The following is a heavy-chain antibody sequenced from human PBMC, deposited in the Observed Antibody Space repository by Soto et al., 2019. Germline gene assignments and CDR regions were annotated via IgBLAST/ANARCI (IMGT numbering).Heavy chain of an antibody. CDR1: SGPSRSHN. Sequence: QVQLQQSGPGLVKPSETLSLTCTASSGPSRSHNWGWIRQPPGRGLEWIGYVYDTGSTRYNPSLKIQVTISADTAANPVALTRRSVTAADRAVYYCVRQGIGHLRGHVAVWGQGTTVSVS. J-gene: IGHJ6*02. D-gene: IGHD5-12*01. CDR3: VRQGIGHLRGHVAV. CDR2: VYDTGST. V-gene: IGHV4-59*08.